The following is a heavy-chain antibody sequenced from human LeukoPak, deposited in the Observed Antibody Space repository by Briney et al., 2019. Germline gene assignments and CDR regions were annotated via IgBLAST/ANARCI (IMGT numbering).Heavy chain of an antibody. CDR1: GGSISSGIYY. D-gene: IGHD5-18*01. CDR2: IYISGST. J-gene: IGHJ4*02. Sequence: SQTLSLTCTVSGGSISSGIYYWSWIRQPAGKGLEWIGRIYISGSTNYNPSLKSRVTISVDTSKNQFSLKLSSVTAADTAVYYCAKVGGYSYELNPYFDYWGQGTLVTVSS. CDR3: AKVGGYSYELNPYFDY. V-gene: IGHV4-61*02.